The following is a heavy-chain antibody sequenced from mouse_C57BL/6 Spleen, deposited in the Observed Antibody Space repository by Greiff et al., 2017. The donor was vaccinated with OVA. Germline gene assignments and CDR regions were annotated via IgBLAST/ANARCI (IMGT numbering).Heavy chain of an antibody. CDR2: FYPGSGSI. J-gene: IGHJ2*01. D-gene: IGHD1-1*01. CDR3: ARHEATLCITTVVAPYFDY. V-gene: IGHV1-62-2*01. Sequence: VQLQQSGAELVKPGASVKLSCKASGYTFTEYTIHWVKQRSGQGLEWIGWFYPGSGSIKYNEKFKDKATLTADKSSSTVYMEISRLTSEDSAVYFCARHEATLCITTVVAPYFDYWGQGTTLTVSS. CDR1: GYTFTEYT.